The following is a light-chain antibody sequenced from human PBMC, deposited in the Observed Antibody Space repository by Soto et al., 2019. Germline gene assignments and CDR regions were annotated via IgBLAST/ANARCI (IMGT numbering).Light chain of an antibody. J-gene: IGKJ4*01. V-gene: IGKV1-39*01. CDR2: GAS. CDR3: HQSYSNLT. Sequence: DIQMTQSPSSLSASVGDRVTITCRASQSVTTYLNWYQHKPGKAPQLLIYGASRLQSGVPSRFSASGSATDFALTITSLQPEDFATYYCHQSYSNLTFGGGTKVDIK. CDR1: QSVTTY.